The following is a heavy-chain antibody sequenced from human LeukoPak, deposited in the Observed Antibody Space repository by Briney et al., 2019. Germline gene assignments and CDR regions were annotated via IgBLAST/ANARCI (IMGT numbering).Heavy chain of an antibody. CDR3: ARDRSDYYVY. D-gene: IGHD3-22*01. CDR1: GGSISSYY. CDR2: IYYSGST. J-gene: IGHJ4*02. Sequence: SETLSLTCTVSGGSISSYYWSWIRQPPGKGLEWIGYIYYSGSTNYNPSLKSRVTISVDTSKNQFSLKLSSVTAADTAVYYCARDRSDYYVYWGQGTLVTVSS. V-gene: IGHV4-59*01.